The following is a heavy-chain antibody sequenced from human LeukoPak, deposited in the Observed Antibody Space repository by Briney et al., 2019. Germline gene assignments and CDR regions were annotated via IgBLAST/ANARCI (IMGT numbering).Heavy chain of an antibody. V-gene: IGHV3-48*04. CDR2: ISSSSNTV. D-gene: IGHD6-19*01. J-gene: IGHJ4*02. CDR3: VRAWRSSGWYGFDY. CDR1: GFTFSYYS. Sequence: PGGSLRLSCAASGFTFSYYSMNWVRQAPGKGLEWVSYISSSSNTVYYTDSVKGRFTISRDNAKNSPYLQMNSLRAEDTAVYYCVRAWRSSGWYGFDYWGQGTLITVSS.